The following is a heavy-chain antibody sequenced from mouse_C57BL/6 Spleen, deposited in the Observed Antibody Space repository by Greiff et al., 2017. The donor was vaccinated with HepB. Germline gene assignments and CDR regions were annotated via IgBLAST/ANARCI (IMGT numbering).Heavy chain of an antibody. V-gene: IGHV1-64*01. CDR3: ARPPGSSYEYFDV. CDR2: IHPNSGST. CDR1: GYTFTSYW. J-gene: IGHJ1*03. D-gene: IGHD1-1*01. Sequence: QVQLQQPGAELVKPGASVKLSCKASGYTFTSYWMHWVKQRPGQGLEWIGMIHPNSGSTNYNEKFKSKATLTVDKSSSTAYMQLSSLTSEDSAVYYCARPPGSSYEYFDVWGTGTTVTVSS.